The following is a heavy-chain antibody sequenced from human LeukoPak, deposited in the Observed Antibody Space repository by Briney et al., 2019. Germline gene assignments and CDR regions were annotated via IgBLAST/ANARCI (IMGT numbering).Heavy chain of an antibody. V-gene: IGHV3-33*06. Sequence: GRSLRLSCVVSGFTFSSYGMHWVRQAPGKGLEWVALIWYDGSNKYYADSVKGRFTISRDNSKNTLYLQMNSLRADDTAVYYCAKDPELVTTVTTYFDYWGQGTLVTVSS. J-gene: IGHJ4*02. CDR2: IWYDGSNK. CDR1: GFTFSSYG. D-gene: IGHD4-17*01. CDR3: AKDPELVTTVTTYFDY.